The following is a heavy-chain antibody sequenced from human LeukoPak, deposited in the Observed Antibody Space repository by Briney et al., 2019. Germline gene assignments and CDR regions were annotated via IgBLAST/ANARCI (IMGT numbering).Heavy chain of an antibody. D-gene: IGHD5-12*01. V-gene: IGHV1-2*06. CDR1: GYTFTGYY. Sequence: ASVKVSCKASGYTFTGYYMHWVRQAPGQGLEWMGRINPNSGGTDYAQKFQGRVTMTRDTSINTAYMELSRLRSDDTAVYYCARGYSGYDLPDYWGQGTLVTVSS. CDR3: ARGYSGYDLPDY. J-gene: IGHJ4*02. CDR2: INPNSGGT.